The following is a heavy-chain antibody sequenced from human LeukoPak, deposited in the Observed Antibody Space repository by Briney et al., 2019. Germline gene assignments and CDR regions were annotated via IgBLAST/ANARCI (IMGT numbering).Heavy chain of an antibody. CDR3: GRRDGGFGELDY. CDR1: GGSISSSSYY. J-gene: IGHJ4*02. Sequence: SETLSLTCTVSGGSISSSSYYWGWIRQPPGKGLEWIGSIYYSGSTYYNPSLKSRVTISVDTPKNQFSLKLSSVTAADTAVCYCGRRDGGFGELDYWGQGTLVTVSP. V-gene: IGHV4-39*01. D-gene: IGHD3-10*01. CDR2: IYYSGST.